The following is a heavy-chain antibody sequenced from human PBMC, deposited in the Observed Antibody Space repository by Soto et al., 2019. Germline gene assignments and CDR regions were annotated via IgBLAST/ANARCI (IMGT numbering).Heavy chain of an antibody. CDR2: VSNSGSMI. V-gene: IGHV3-48*02. J-gene: IGHJ6*02. CDR1: GFAFSGYG. Sequence: GGSLRLSCEAFGFAFSGYGMNWVRQAPGKGLEWISSVSNSGSMIHYSASVKGRFTISRDNAMNSLYLQMNSLSDEDTAVYYCAKDSGYQLPDNYFYYGLDVWGQGTTVTVSS. CDR3: AKDSGYQLPDNYFYYGLDV. D-gene: IGHD2-2*01.